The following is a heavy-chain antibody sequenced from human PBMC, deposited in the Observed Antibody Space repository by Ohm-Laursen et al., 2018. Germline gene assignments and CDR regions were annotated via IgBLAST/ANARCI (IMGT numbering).Heavy chain of an antibody. CDR2: IYWNDDK. CDR1: GFSLSTSGVG. D-gene: IGHD6-19*01. CDR3: AHRPGAVAGLDY. Sequence: TQTLTLTCTFSGFSLSTSGVGVGWIRQPPGKALEWLALIYWNDDKRYSPSLKSRLTITKDTSKNQVVLTMTNMDPVDTATYYCAHRPGAVAGLDYWGQGTLVTVSS. J-gene: IGHJ4*02. V-gene: IGHV2-5*01.